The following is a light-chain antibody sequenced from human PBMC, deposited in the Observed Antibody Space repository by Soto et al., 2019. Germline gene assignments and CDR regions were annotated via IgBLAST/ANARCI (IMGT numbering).Light chain of an antibody. J-gene: IGLJ1*01. CDR3: AAWDDRLNGYV. CDR2: SNY. V-gene: IGLV1-44*01. CDR1: SSNIESNT. Sequence: QSALAQPPSASGTPGQRVTISCSGSSSNIESNTVTWYQQLPGTAPKLVIYSNYDRPSGVPDRFSGSTSGTSASLAISGLQSEDEADYYCAAWDDRLNGYVFGGGTKVTVL.